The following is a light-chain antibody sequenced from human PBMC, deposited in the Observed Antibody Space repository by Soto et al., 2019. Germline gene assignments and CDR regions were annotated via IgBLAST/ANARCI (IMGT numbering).Light chain of an antibody. Sequence: DIQMTQSPSAMSASVGDRVTITCRASQGISNYLAWFQQKPGKVPKRLIYAASTLQSGVPPRFSGSGSGTHFTLTISSLQPEDAATYYCQKYNTAPYTFGQGTRLEIK. V-gene: IGKV1-27*01. J-gene: IGKJ5*01. CDR3: QKYNTAPYT. CDR2: AAS. CDR1: QGISNY.